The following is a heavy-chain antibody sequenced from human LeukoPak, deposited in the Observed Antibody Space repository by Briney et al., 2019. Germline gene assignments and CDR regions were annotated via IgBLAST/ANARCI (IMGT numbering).Heavy chain of an antibody. D-gene: IGHD6-13*01. CDR3: ARLINIAAAGTDAY. CDR1: GSSISIYY. J-gene: IGHJ4*02. Sequence: SETLSLTCTVSGSSISIYYWSWIRQPPGKGLEWIGNVFNGGSPNYNPSLKSRVTVSFDTSKNQFSLHLSSVTAADTAVYYCARLINIAAAGTDAYRGQGTLVTVSS. V-gene: IGHV4-4*08. CDR2: VFNGGSP.